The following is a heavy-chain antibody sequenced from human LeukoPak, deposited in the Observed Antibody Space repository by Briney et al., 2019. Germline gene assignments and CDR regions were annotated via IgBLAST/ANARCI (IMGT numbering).Heavy chain of an antibody. CDR2: IDPSDSYT. CDR1: GYSFTSSW. D-gene: IGHD4-17*01. J-gene: IGHJ3*02. Sequence: GESLKISCKGSGYSFTSSWISWVRQMPGKGLEWMGRIDPSDSYTNYSPSFQGHVTISDDKSISTAYLQWSSLKASDTAMYYCARHRGGDYGLDAFDIWGQGTTVTVSS. CDR3: ARHRGGDYGLDAFDI. V-gene: IGHV5-10-1*01.